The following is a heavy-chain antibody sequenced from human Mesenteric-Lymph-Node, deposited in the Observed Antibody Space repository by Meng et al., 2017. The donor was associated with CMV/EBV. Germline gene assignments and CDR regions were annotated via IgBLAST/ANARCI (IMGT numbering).Heavy chain of an antibody. V-gene: IGHV3-48*04. CDR1: GFTFSSHN. D-gene: IGHD3-3*01. CDR3: ARDPVPSPYDFWAGSPLFNWFDP. J-gene: IGHJ5*02. CDR2: ISSSSVTI. Sequence: GGSLRLSCTASGFTFSSHNMNWVRQAPGKGLEWVSYISSSSVTIYYADSVKGRFTIFRDNAKNSLYLQMNSLRAEDTAFYYCARDPVPSPYDFWAGSPLFNWFDPMGPGNPGHRLL.